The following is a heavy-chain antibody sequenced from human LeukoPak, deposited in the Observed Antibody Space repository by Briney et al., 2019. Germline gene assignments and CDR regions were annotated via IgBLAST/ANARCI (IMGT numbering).Heavy chain of an antibody. D-gene: IGHD5-12*01. J-gene: IGHJ4*02. CDR3: ARGEYSGYYDY. CDR2: INHSGST. V-gene: IGHV4-34*01. CDR1: GGSFSGYY. Sequence: SETLSLTCAVYGGSFSGYYWSWIRQPPGKGLEWIGEINHSGSTNYNPSLKSRVTISVDTSKNQFSPKLSSVTAADTAVYYCARGEYSGYYDYWGQGTLVTVSS.